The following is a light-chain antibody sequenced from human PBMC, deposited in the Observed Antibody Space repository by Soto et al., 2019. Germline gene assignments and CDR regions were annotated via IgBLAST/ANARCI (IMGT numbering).Light chain of an antibody. J-gene: IGKJ5*01. Sequence: EVLMTQSPATLSVSPGERVILSCRASQRISNDLAWYQQKAGQAPRLLIYDASTRATGIPARFSGSGSGTEFTLTISSLQSEDFAIYYCQQHNDWPTFGQGTRLEIK. V-gene: IGKV3-15*01. CDR2: DAS. CDR1: QRISND. CDR3: QQHNDWPT.